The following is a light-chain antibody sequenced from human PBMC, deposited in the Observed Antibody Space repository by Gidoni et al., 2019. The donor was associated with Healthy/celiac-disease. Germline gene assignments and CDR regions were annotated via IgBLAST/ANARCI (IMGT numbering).Light chain of an antibody. V-gene: IGLV2-11*01. Sequence: QSALTQPRSVSGSPGQSVTISCTGTSSDVGGYNYVSWYQQHPGKAPKLMIYDVSKRPSGVPDRFSGSKSGNTASLTISGLQAEDEADYYCCSYAGSYTFEGVFGGGTKLTAL. CDR2: DVS. CDR1: SSDVGGYNY. CDR3: CSYAGSYTFEGV. J-gene: IGLJ3*02.